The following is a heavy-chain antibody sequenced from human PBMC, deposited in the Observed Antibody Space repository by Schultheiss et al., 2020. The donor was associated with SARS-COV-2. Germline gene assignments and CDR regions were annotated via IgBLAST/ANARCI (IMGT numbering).Heavy chain of an antibody. Sequence: GGSLRLSCQASGYTFTNYWIGWVRQMPGKGLEWMGIIYPGDSDTRYSPSFQGQVTISADKSISTAYLQWSSLKASDTAMYYCARHRIAVAGTTYYYYGMDVWGQGTTVTVSS. CDR2: IYPGDSDT. D-gene: IGHD6-19*01. CDR1: GYTFTNYW. CDR3: ARHRIAVAGTTYYYYGMDV. V-gene: IGHV5-51*01. J-gene: IGHJ6*02.